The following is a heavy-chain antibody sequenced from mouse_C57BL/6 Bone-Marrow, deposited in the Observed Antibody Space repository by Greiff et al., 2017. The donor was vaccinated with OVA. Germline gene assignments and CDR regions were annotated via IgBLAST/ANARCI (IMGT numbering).Heavy chain of an antibody. CDR2: IDPENGDT. V-gene: IGHV14-4*01. J-gene: IGHJ1*03. CDR3: TTDTTVSYWYFDV. D-gene: IGHD1-1*01. CDR1: GFNIKDDY. Sequence: EVQRVESGAELVRPGASVKLSCTASGFNIKDDYMHWVKQRPEQGLEWIGWIDPENGDTEYASKFQGKATITADTSSNTAYLQLSSLTSEDTAVYYCTTDTTVSYWYFDVWGTGTTVTVSS.